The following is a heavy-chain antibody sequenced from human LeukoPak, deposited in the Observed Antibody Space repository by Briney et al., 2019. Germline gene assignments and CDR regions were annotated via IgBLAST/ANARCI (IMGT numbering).Heavy chain of an antibody. CDR2: IYYSGST. D-gene: IGHD3-10*01. J-gene: IGHJ4*02. CDR3: ARETYYYGSGSYPHFDY. CDR1: GGSISSYY. Sequence: SETLSLICTVSGGSISSYYWSWIRQPPGKGLEWIGYIYYSGSTNYNPSLKSRFTISVDTSKNQFSLKLSSVTAADTAVYYCARETYYYGSGSYPHFDYWGQGTLVTVSS. V-gene: IGHV4-59*01.